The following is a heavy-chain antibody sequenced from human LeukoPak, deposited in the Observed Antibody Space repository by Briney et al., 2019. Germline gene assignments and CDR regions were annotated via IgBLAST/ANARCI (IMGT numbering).Heavy chain of an antibody. Sequence: PGGSLRLSCAASGFTFSSYAMHWVRQAPGKGLEWVAVISYDGSNKYYADSVKGRFTISRDNSKNTLYLQMNSLRAEDTAVYYCAKDESSGWYYFDYWGQGTLVTVSS. J-gene: IGHJ4*02. V-gene: IGHV3-30-3*01. CDR2: ISYDGSNK. CDR1: GFTFSSYA. CDR3: AKDESSGWYYFDY. D-gene: IGHD6-19*01.